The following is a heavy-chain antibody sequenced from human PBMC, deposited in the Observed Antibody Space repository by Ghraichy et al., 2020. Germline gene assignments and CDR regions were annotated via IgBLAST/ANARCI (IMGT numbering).Heavy chain of an antibody. V-gene: IGHV3-7*03. CDR1: GFTFSSDL. CDR3: ARKGCGDGSCFEDY. Sequence: GGSLRLSCAASGFTFSSDLMSWVRQAPGKGLEWVANIKQDGSEKYYVDSVKGRFTISRDNAKNSLFLQMNSLRAEDTAVYYCARKGCGDGSCFEDYWGQGTLVTVSS. CDR2: IKQDGSEK. J-gene: IGHJ4*02. D-gene: IGHD2-15*01.